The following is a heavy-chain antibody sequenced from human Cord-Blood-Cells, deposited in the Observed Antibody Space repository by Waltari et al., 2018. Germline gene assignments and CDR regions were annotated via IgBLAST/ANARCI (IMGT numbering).Heavy chain of an antibody. CDR3: ARGLRSGAAAGRSFDY. CDR1: GGSFSGYY. D-gene: IGHD6-13*01. J-gene: IGHJ4*02. Sequence: QVQLQQWGAGLLKPSETLSLTCAVYGGSFSGYYWSWIRQPPGKGLEWIGEINHSGSTNSNPSLKSRVTISVDTSKNQFSLKLSSVTAADTAVYYCARGLRSGAAAGRSFDYWGQGTLVTVSS. CDR2: INHSGST. V-gene: IGHV4-34*01.